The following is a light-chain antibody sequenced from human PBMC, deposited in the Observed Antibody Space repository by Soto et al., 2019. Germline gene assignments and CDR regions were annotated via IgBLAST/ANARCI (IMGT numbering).Light chain of an antibody. J-gene: IGLJ1*01. V-gene: IGLV2-14*01. CDR2: DVS. CDR1: SSDVGGYNY. Sequence: QSALTQPASVSGSPGQSITNSCTGTSSDVGGYNYVSWYQQHPAKVPKLMIYDVSNRPSGVSDRFSGSKSGNTASLTISGLQAEDEADYYCYSYTTGSTYVFGTGTQLTVL. CDR3: YSYTTGSTYV.